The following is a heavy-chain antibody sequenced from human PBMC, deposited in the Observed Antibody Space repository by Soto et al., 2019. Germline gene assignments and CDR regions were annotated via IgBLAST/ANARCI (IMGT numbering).Heavy chain of an antibody. D-gene: IGHD3-22*01. Sequence: SVKVSCKASGGTFSSYAISWVRQAPGQGLEWMGGIIPIFGTANYAQKFQGRVTITAHKSTSTAYMELSSLRSEDTAVYYCARATRAYYYDSSGYPVWGMDVWGQGTTVTVSS. CDR2: IIPIFGTA. CDR3: ARATRAYYYDSSGYPVWGMDV. J-gene: IGHJ6*02. V-gene: IGHV1-69*06. CDR1: GGTFSSYA.